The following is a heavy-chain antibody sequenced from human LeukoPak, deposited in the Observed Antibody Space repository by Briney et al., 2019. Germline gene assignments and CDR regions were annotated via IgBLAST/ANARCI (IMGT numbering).Heavy chain of an antibody. Sequence: GGSLRLSCAASGFTFSTYGMHWVRQAPGKGLEWVAVISYDGSNKYYADSVKGRFTISRDNSKNTLYLQMNSLRAEDTAVYYCARELRLGHAFDIWGQGTMVTASS. J-gene: IGHJ3*02. CDR2: ISYDGSNK. CDR1: GFTFSTYG. CDR3: ARELRLGHAFDI. D-gene: IGHD5-12*01. V-gene: IGHV3-30*19.